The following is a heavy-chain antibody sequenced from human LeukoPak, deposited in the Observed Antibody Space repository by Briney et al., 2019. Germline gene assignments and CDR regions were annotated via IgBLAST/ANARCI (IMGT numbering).Heavy chain of an antibody. V-gene: IGHV3-30*02. CDR1: GFTFSNYA. CDR3: VHGWLQFLD. J-gene: IGHJ4*02. CDR2: IRYDGSSA. D-gene: IGHD5-24*01. Sequence: GGSLRLSCAASGFTFSNYAMHWVRQAPGKGLEWVAYIRYDGSSAYYADFVKGRFTISRDNSKNTLYLQMHSLRADDTAVYYCVHGWLQFLDWGQGTLVTVSS.